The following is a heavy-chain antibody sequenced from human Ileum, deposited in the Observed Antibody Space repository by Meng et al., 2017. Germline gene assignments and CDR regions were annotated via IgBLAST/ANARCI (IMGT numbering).Heavy chain of an antibody. CDR1: GGFISATNW. D-gene: IGHD1-26*01. Sequence: HVHLQGAGQVQMASAGTLSPRGAFSGGFISATNWWYRDRQPPGKGLEGLGEIHYTAGTNYNPSLKSRVTMSVDKAKNQFSLILTSVTAADTAVYYWARDPYSGGPGDYWGQGTLVTVSS. V-gene: IGHV4-4*02. J-gene: IGHJ4*02. CDR3: ARDPYSGGPGDY. CDR2: IHYTAGT.